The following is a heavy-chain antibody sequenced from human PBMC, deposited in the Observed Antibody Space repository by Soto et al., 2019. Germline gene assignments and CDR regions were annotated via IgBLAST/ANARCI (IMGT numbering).Heavy chain of an antibody. Sequence: SVKVSCKASGGTFSSYTISWVRQAPGQGLEWMGRVIPILGIANYAQKIQGRVTITADKSTSTAYMELSSLRSEDTAVYYCERDRNGTTVVDYWGQGNMGTVPS. D-gene: IGHD1-1*01. V-gene: IGHV1-69*04. J-gene: IGHJ4*02. CDR2: VIPILGIA. CDR1: GGTFSSYT. CDR3: ERDRNGTTVVDY.